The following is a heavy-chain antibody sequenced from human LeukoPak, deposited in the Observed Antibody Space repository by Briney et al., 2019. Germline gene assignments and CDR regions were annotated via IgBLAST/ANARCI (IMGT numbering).Heavy chain of an antibody. V-gene: IGHV1-69*05. J-gene: IGHJ4*02. CDR3: ARLRDYGDYGFDY. CDR1: GGTFSSYA. D-gene: IGHD4-17*01. CDR2: IIPIFGTA. Sequence: SVKVSCKASGGTFSSYAISWVRQAPGQGLEWMGGIIPIFGTANYAQKFQGRVTITRNTSISTAYMELSSLRSEDTAVYYCARLRDYGDYGFDYWGQGTLVTVSS.